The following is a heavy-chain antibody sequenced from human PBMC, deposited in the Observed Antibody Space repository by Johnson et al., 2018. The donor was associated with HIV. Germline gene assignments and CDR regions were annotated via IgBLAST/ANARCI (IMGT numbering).Heavy chain of an antibody. J-gene: IGHJ3*02. CDR3: ANLGDYSGNNGCDI. CDR2: ISYDGSNK. V-gene: IGHV3-30*18. Sequence: QVQLVESGGGEVQPGRSVRLSCAASGLNFSDYGMHWVRQAPGKGLEWVAVISYDGSNKYYAESVKGRFTISRDNSKNAMYLQMNSVRTEDTAVYYCANLGDYSGNNGCDIWGQGTMVTVSS. D-gene: IGHD4-23*01. CDR1: GLNFSDYG.